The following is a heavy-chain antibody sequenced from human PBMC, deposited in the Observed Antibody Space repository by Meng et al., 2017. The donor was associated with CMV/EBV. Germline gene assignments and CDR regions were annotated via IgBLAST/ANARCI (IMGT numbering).Heavy chain of an antibody. Sequence: GGSLRLSCAASGFTFSSYEMNWVRQAPGKGLEWVSYISSSGSTIYYADSVKGRFTISRDNAKNSLYLQMNSLRAEDTAVYYCAREGEVTIFGVVIYYYYGMDAWGQGTTVTVSS. D-gene: IGHD3-3*01. V-gene: IGHV3-48*03. J-gene: IGHJ6*02. CDR2: ISSSGSTI. CDR3: AREGEVTIFGVVIYYYYGMDA. CDR1: GFTFSSYE.